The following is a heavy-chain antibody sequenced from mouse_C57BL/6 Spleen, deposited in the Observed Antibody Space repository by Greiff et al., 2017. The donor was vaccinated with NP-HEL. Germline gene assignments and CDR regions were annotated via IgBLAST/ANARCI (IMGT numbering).Heavy chain of an antibody. CDR2: ISSGGSYT. Sequence: EVQLVESGGDLVKPGGSLKLSCAASGFTFSSYGMSWVRQTPDKRLEWVATISSGGSYTYYPDSVKGRFTISRDNAKNTLYLQMSSLKSEDTAMYYCARQGDYGVYAMDYWGQGTSVTVSS. J-gene: IGHJ4*01. V-gene: IGHV5-6*01. CDR1: GFTFSSYG. CDR3: ARQGDYGVYAMDY. D-gene: IGHD2-4*01.